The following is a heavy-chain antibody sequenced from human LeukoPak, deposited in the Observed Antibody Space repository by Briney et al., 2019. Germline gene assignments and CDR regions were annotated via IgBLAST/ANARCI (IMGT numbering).Heavy chain of an antibody. D-gene: IGHD1-14*01. V-gene: IGHV3-23*01. CDR3: AKPARTDYADY. CDR1: GFTFSNYA. Sequence: GGTLRLSCAASGFTFSNYAMNWVRQAPGKGLEWVSAISGSGGRTYYADSVKGGFTISRDNSKDTLYLQMNRLRAEDTAVYYCAKPARTDYADYWGQGTLVTVSS. CDR2: ISGSGGRT. J-gene: IGHJ4*02.